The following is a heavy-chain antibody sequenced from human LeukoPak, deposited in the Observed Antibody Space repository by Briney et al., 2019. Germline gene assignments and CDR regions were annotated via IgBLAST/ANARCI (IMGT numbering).Heavy chain of an antibody. D-gene: IGHD5-18*01. Sequence: GRSLRLSCAASGFTFSSYGMHWVRQAPGKGLDWVAVISYDGSNKYYADSVKGRFTISRDNSKNTLYLQMNSLRAEDTAVYYCAKEKGYSYGYWYFDYWGQGTLVTVSS. CDR2: ISYDGSNK. CDR3: AKEKGYSYGYWYFDY. V-gene: IGHV3-30*18. J-gene: IGHJ4*02. CDR1: GFTFSSYG.